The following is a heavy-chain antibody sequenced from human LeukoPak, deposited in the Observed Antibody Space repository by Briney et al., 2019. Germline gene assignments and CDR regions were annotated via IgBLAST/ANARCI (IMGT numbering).Heavy chain of an antibody. V-gene: IGHV4-39*01. CDR2: IYYSGYT. CDR1: GGSIGSNNYY. CDR3: AGFTFFRGVITFDY. J-gene: IGHJ4*02. Sequence: SETLSLTCTVSGGSIGSNNYYWGWIRQPPGKGLEWIGSIYYSGYTYCNPSLKSRVTISVDTSKNQFSLKLSSVTAADTAVYSCAGFTFFRGVITFDYWGQGTLVTVSS. D-gene: IGHD3-10*01.